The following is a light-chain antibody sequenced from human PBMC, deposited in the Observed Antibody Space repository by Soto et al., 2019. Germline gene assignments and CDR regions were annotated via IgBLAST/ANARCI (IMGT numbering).Light chain of an antibody. Sequence: QSVLTQPASVSGSPGQSITISCTGTSSDVGGYNYVSWYQQHPGKATKLMIYDVSNRPSGVSNRFSGSKSGNTASLTISGLQAEDEADYYCSSYTSSSLQFGGGTKLTVL. V-gene: IGLV2-14*01. CDR2: DVS. CDR1: SSDVGGYNY. J-gene: IGLJ2*01. CDR3: SSYTSSSLQ.